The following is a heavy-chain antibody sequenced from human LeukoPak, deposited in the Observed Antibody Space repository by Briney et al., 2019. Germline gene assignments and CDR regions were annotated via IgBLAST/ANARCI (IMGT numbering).Heavy chain of an antibody. CDR1: GFAFDDFA. J-gene: IGHJ4*02. CDR3: SRNGLVDFDY. V-gene: IGHV3-49*04. CDR2: IRRRAYGGAA. Sequence: GQSLRLSCTTSGFAFDDFAMSWVRQPAGKGLEWVGFIRRRAYGGAAEYAASVKGRFIIPRDDSKGIAYLQMNSLRTEDTAVYYCSRNGLVDFDYWGQGSRVIVSP.